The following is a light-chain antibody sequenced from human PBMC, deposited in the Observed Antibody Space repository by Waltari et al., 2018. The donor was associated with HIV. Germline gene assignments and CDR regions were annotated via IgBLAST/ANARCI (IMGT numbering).Light chain of an antibody. V-gene: IGKV1-27*01. CDR1: QGISNY. CDR3: QEYNSAPIT. J-gene: IGKJ5*01. Sequence: DIQMTQSPSSLSASVGDRVTITCRASQGISNYLAWNQQKPGKVPKLLIYAASTLQSGVPSRFSGSGSGTDFSLTITYLQPEDVATYYCQEYNSAPITFGQGTRLEIK. CDR2: AAS.